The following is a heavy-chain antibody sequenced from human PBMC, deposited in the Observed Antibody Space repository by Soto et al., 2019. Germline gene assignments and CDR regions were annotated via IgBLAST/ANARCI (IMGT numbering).Heavy chain of an antibody. J-gene: IGHJ3*02. CDR3: ARHIAYCGGDCRDAFDI. D-gene: IGHD2-21*02. V-gene: IGHV5-51*01. Sequence: GESLKISCQGSGYAFSSYWIAWVRQMPGKGLEWMGIIYPGDSDTRYSPSFQGQVTISVDKSITTAYLQWSSLKASDTAMYYCARHIAYCGGDCRDAFDIWGQGTMVTVS. CDR1: GYAFSSYW. CDR2: IYPGDSDT.